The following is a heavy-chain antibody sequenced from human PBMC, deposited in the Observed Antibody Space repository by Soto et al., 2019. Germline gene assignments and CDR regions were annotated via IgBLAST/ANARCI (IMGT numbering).Heavy chain of an antibody. Sequence: SETLFLTCAVSGGSISSGGYSWSWIRQPPGKGLEWIGYIYHSGSTYYNPSLKSRVTISVDRSKNQFSLKLSSVTAANTAVYYCARPGSSGGFDYWGQGTLVTVSS. J-gene: IGHJ4*02. V-gene: IGHV4-30-2*01. CDR1: GGSISSGGYS. CDR2: IYHSGST. D-gene: IGHD2-15*01. CDR3: ARPGSSGGFDY.